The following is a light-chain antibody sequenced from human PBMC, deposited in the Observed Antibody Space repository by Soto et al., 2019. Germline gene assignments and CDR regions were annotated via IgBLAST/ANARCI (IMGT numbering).Light chain of an antibody. CDR2: DAS. CDR3: QQYVHKVT. V-gene: IGKV1-33*01. J-gene: IGKJ4*01. CDR1: QDISNH. Sequence: DIQMTQSPSSLSASVGDRVTITCQASQDISNHLYWYQQKPGKAPKLLIYDASNLETGVPSRFSGSGSGTDFTFTISSLQHDDIATYYCQQYVHKVTFGGGTKVEIK.